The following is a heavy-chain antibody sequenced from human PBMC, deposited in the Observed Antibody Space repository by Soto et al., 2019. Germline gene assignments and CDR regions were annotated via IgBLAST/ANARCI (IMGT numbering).Heavy chain of an antibody. CDR3: ARAVDGYNYYPWYFDL. CDR1: GGSISSYY. CDR2: IYYSGST. Sequence: PSETLSLTCTVSGGSISSYYWSWIRQPPGKGLEWIGYIYYSGSTNYNPSLKSRVTISVDTSKNQFSLKLSSVTAADTAVYYCARAVDGYNYYPWYFDLWGRGTLVTVS. D-gene: IGHD5-12*01. V-gene: IGHV4-59*01. J-gene: IGHJ2*01.